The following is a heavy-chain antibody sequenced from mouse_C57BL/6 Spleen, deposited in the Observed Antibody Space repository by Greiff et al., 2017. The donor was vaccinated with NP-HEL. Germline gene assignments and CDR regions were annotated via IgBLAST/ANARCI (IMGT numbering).Heavy chain of an antibody. CDR2: ISSGSSTI. Sequence: EVKVVESGGGLVKPGGSLKLSCAASGFTFSDYGMHWVRQAPEKGLEWVAYISSGSSTIYYADTVKGRFTISRDNAKNTLFLQMTSLRSEDTAMYYCARWDYYGFDYWGQGTTLTVSS. CDR1: GFTFSDYG. V-gene: IGHV5-17*01. CDR3: ARWDYYGFDY. J-gene: IGHJ2*01. D-gene: IGHD1-1*01.